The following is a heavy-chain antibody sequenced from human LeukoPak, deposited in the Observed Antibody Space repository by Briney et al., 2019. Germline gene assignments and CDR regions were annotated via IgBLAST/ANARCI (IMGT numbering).Heavy chain of an antibody. V-gene: IGHV1-69*13. J-gene: IGHJ3*02. D-gene: IGHD6-19*01. CDR3: ARVRIGVAGNTFDM. CDR1: GGTFGSYA. Sequence: ASVKVSCKASGGTFGSYAISWVRQAPGQGLEWMGGIIPIFGTANYAQKFQGRVTITADESTSTAYMELSSLRSEDTAVYYCARVRIGVAGNTFDMWGQGTMVTVS. CDR2: IIPIFGTA.